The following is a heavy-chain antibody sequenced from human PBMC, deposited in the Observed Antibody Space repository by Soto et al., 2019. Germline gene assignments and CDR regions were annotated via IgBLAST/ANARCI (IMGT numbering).Heavy chain of an antibody. Sequence: SETLSLPCTVSGGSISSYYWSWIRQPPGKGLEWIGYIYYSGSTNYNPSLKSRVTISVDTSKNQFSLKLSSVTAADTAVYYCARGTHTGWFGELLFDYYYYMDVWGKGTTVTVSS. V-gene: IGHV4-59*01. D-gene: IGHD3-10*01. CDR2: IYYSGST. CDR1: GGSISSYY. J-gene: IGHJ6*03. CDR3: ARGTHTGWFGELLFDYYYYMDV.